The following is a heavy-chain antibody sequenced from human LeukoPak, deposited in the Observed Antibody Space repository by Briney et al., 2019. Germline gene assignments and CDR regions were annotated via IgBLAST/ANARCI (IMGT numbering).Heavy chain of an antibody. J-gene: IGHJ4*02. CDR3: ARVGSCSGGSCYGGFDY. CDR2: SLYSGSA. Sequence: PSETLSLTCTVSGGSISSGDYYWSWIRQPPGKGLEWIGYSLYSGSAYYHPSLKTRVTITVDTSKNQFSLKMSSVTAADTAVYYCARVGSCSGGSCYGGFDYWGQGTLVTVSS. D-gene: IGHD2-15*01. V-gene: IGHV4-30-4*01. CDR1: GGSISSGDYY.